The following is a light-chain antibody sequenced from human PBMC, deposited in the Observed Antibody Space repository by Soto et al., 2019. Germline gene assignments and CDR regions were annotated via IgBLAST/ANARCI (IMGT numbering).Light chain of an antibody. J-gene: IGKJ4*01. CDR3: QHRRNWPLT. CDR2: DAS. V-gene: IGKV3-11*01. Sequence: EIVLTQSPATLSLSPGERATLSCRASQSVSSYLAWYQQKPGQAPRLLIHDASNRATGIAARFSGSGSGTDFTLTISSLEPEDFAVYYCQHRRNWPLTFGGGTKVEIK. CDR1: QSVSSY.